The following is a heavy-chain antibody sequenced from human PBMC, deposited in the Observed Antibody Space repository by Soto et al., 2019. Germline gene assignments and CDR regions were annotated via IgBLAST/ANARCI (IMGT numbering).Heavy chain of an antibody. Sequence: GESLKISCKGSGHSFTSYWISWVRQMPGKGLEWMGRIDPSDSYNNHSPSFQGHVTMSADKSITTAYLQWSSLKASDTAMYYCARRDNQDALDVWGQGTMVTVSS. D-gene: IGHD2-15*01. CDR2: IDPSDSYN. CDR1: GHSFTSYW. J-gene: IGHJ3*01. V-gene: IGHV5-10-1*01. CDR3: ARRDNQDALDV.